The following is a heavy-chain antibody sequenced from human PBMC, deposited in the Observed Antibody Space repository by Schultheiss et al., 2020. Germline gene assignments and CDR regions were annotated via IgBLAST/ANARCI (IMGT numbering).Heavy chain of an antibody. D-gene: IGHD6-13*01. CDR2: IYYSGST. J-gene: IGHJ6*02. CDR1: GYSISSGYY. V-gene: IGHV4-61*01. Sequence: SETLSLTCAVSGYSISSGYYWGWIRQPPGKRLEWIGYIYYSGSTNYNPSLKSRVTISVDTSKNQFSLKLSSVTAADTAVYYCARELGWGSSNPGGMDVWGQGTTVTVSS. CDR3: ARELGWGSSNPGGMDV.